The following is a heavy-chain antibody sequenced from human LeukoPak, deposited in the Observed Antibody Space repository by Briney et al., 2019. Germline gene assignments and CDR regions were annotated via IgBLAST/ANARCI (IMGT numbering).Heavy chain of an antibody. Sequence: ASLRVSCKASGYTFTSYYMHWVRQAPRQGLEWMGIIKPSSGSTTYAQKFQGRVTMTRDTSTRTVYLQLSSLRSPDTGVYHGALGRSGYLRGEVDYWGQGTLVSVSS. CDR1: GYTFTSYY. D-gene: IGHD3-22*01. J-gene: IGHJ4*02. V-gene: IGHV1-46*03. CDR2: IKPSSGST. CDR3: ALGRSGYLRGEVDY.